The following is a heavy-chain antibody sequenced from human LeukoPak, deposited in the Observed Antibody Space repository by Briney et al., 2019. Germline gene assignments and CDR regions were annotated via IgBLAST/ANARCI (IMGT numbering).Heavy chain of an antibody. CDR1: GYTFTGYY. Sequence: GASVKVSCKASGYTFTGYYIHWVRQAPGQGLEWMGGIIPIFGTANYAQKFQGRVTITADESTSTAYMELSSLRSEDTAVYYCASSGAHYYDSSGYRTYFDYWGQGTLVTVSS. CDR3: ASSGAHYYDSSGYRTYFDY. J-gene: IGHJ4*02. V-gene: IGHV1-69*13. D-gene: IGHD3-22*01. CDR2: IIPIFGTA.